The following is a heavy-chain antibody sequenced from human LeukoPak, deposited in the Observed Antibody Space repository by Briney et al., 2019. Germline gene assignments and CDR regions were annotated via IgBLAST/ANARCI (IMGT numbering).Heavy chain of an antibody. J-gene: IGHJ6*02. D-gene: IGHD2-2*01. CDR2: IIPIFGTA. Sequence: SVKVSCKASGGTSSSYAISWVRQAPGQGLEWMGGIIPIFGTANYAQKFQGRVTVTADESTSTAYMELSSLRSEDTAVYYCARNNIVVVPAANDYYYYYGMDVWGQGTPVTVSS. CDR3: ARNNIVVVPAANDYYYYYGMDV. V-gene: IGHV1-69*13. CDR1: GGTSSSYA.